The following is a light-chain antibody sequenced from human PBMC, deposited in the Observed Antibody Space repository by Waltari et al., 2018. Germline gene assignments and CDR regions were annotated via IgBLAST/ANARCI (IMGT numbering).Light chain of an antibody. J-gene: IGKJ4*01. Sequence: EILFTQSPDTLSLSPGERATLSCRASQYVTSSYLAWYQQKPGQGPRLLIYAASARATGIPDRFSGSGSGTDFTLTISRLEPEDFAVYFCQQYGSSLVTFGGGTEVEIK. V-gene: IGKV3-20*01. CDR2: AAS. CDR3: QQYGSSLVT. CDR1: QYVTSSY.